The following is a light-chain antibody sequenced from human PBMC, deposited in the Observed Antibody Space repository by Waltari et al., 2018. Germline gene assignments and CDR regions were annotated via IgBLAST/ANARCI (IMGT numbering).Light chain of an antibody. CDR2: DVI. CDR1: SSDVGGFDY. CDR3: TSYTSSSTFV. J-gene: IGLJ3*02. Sequence: QSALTQPASVSGSPGQSITIPCTGTSSDVGGFDYVSWYQQHPGKAPKLLIYDVIKRPSGVSNLFSGSKSGNTASLTVSGLQAEDEADYYCTSYTSSSTFVFGGGTSLTVL. V-gene: IGLV2-14*01.